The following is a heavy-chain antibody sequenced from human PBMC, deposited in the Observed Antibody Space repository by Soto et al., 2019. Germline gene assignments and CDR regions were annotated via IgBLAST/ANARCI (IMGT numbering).Heavy chain of an antibody. D-gene: IGHD5-12*01. CDR3: ARGQEGVVATN. CDR1: GGSLSGFY. V-gene: IGHV4-34*01. J-gene: IGHJ4*02. CDR2: IKDGGYT. Sequence: QVQLQQWGAGLLKPSETLSLNCAVNGGSLSGFYWSWIRQPPGKGLEWIGEIKDGGYTNYSPSLKSRATISSDRSNNQFALKLNSVTAADTGVYYCARGQEGVVATNWDQGALVTVSS.